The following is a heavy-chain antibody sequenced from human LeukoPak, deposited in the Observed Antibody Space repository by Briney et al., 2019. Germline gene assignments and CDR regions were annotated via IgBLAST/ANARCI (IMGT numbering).Heavy chain of an antibody. CDR1: GGSISSSSYY. Sequence: SETLSLTYTVSGGSISSSSYYWGWIRQPPGKGLEWIGSIYYSGSTYYNPSLKSRVTISVDTSKNQFSLKLSSVTAADTAVYYCARERTGTTDFDYWGQGTLVTVSS. J-gene: IGHJ4*02. V-gene: IGHV4-39*07. CDR2: IYYSGST. CDR3: ARERTGTTDFDY. D-gene: IGHD1-7*01.